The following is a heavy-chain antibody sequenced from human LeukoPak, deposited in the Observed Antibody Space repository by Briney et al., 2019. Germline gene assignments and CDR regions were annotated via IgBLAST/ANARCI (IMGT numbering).Heavy chain of an antibody. V-gene: IGHV4-39*07. CDR1: GGSISTSSYY. Sequence: SETLSLTCTVSGGSISTSSYYWGWVRQPPGKGLEWIGNIFYSGSTYYSPSLKSRVTISLDTSRNQFSLKLNSVTAADTAVYYCARVYSGAPDYWGQGTLVTVSS. CDR2: IFYSGST. D-gene: IGHD5-12*01. J-gene: IGHJ4*02. CDR3: ARVYSGAPDY.